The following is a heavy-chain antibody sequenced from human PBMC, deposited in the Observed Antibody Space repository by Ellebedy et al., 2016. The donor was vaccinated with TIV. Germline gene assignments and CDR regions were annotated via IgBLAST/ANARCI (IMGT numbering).Heavy chain of an antibody. Sequence: AASVKVSCKASGYTFTSYYMHWVRQAPGQGLEWMGIINPSDGSTTYAQQFQGRVTMTTDTSTGTVYMQLGSLRSEDTAVYYCARDKIRISLDYWGQGTLVTVSP. J-gene: IGHJ4*02. CDR1: GYTFTSYY. CDR3: ARDKIRISLDY. V-gene: IGHV1-46*01. CDR2: INPSDGST. D-gene: IGHD3-3*01.